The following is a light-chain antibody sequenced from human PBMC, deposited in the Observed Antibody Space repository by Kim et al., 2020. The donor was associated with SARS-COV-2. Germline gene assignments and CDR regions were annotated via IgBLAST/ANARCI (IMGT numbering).Light chain of an antibody. CDR3: QTWDSSTAV. J-gene: IGLJ1*01. V-gene: IGLV3-1*01. CDR2: QNT. CDR1: KLRDKD. Sequence: GQTTSIPCSGDKLRDKDTGWNQQKPGQSPVLVIYQNTKRPSGIPEGVSGSNSGNTATLTISGTQAMDEDDYYCQTWDSSTAVFGTGTKVTV.